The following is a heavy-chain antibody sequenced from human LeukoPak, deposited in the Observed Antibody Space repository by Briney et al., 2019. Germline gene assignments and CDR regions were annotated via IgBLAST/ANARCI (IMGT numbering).Heavy chain of an antibody. CDR2: IRTGGYI. CDR3: AGALCSGGSCYSFNY. CDR1: GLFRPHS. Sequence: GGSLRLSCAASGLFRPHSLNWVRQAPGKGLECLSSIRTGGYIHYAGSAKGRFIISRDNARDSLYLQMNSLSAEDTAIYYCAGALCSGGSCYSFNYWGQGTLVTVSS. D-gene: IGHD2-15*01. V-gene: IGHV3-21*01. J-gene: IGHJ4*02.